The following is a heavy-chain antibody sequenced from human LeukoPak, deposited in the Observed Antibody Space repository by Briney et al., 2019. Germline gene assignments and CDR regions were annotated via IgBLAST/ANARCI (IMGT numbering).Heavy chain of an antibody. J-gene: IGHJ4*02. Sequence: GASVKVSCKASGYTFSDYAVHWVRQAPGERLEWMGWIVPGYGHTKYSQKSQDRVTISRDTSANTVYMDLSSLRSEEDTAMYYCARDDGSTWLLDYWGQGTLVTVSS. CDR2: IVPGYGHT. D-gene: IGHD5-12*01. V-gene: IGHV1-3*01. CDR1: GYTFSDYA. CDR3: ARDDGSTWLLDY.